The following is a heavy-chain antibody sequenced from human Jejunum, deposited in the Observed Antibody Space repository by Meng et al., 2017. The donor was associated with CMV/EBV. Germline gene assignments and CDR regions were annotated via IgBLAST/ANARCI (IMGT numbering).Heavy chain of an antibody. CDR3: ARDPHSWSGVFEY. CDR1: GYTFTGYY. J-gene: IGHJ4*02. D-gene: IGHD1-26*01. V-gene: IGHV1-2*02. Sequence: SGYTFTGYYIHGVRQPPGQGLEWMGWINPWSGDTKSAHRLQGRVTLTRDTSTNTAFMDLTSLTSDDTAVYYCARDPHSWSGVFEYWAQGTRVTVSS. CDR2: INPWSGDT.